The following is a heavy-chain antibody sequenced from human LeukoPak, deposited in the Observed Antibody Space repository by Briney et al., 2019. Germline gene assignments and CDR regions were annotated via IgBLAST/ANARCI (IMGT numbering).Heavy chain of an antibody. Sequence: SESLSLTCTVSGGSIISSDYHWGWVRQPPGKGLEWIGTISYSGNTDYNPSLRSRVAVSVDTSNNQFSLRLSSVTAADTAVYHCARHCCTGPSKRVFDFWGQGTMVTVSS. J-gene: IGHJ3*01. CDR1: GGSIISSDYH. CDR2: ISYSGNT. CDR3: ARHCCTGPSKRVFDF. V-gene: IGHV4-39*01. D-gene: IGHD2-8*02.